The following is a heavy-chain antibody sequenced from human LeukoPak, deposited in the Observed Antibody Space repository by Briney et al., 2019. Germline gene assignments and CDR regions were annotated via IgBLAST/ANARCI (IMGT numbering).Heavy chain of an antibody. CDR1: GGSFSGYY. J-gene: IGHJ5*02. V-gene: IGHV4-34*01. CDR2: INHSGST. CDR3: ARSLVVPAAVQYNWFDP. Sequence: SETLSLTCAVYGGSFSGYYWSWIRQPPGKGLEWIGEINHSGSTNYNPSLKSQVTISVDTSKNQFSLKLSSVTAADTAVYYCARSLVVPAAVQYNWFDPWGQGTLVTVSS. D-gene: IGHD2-2*01.